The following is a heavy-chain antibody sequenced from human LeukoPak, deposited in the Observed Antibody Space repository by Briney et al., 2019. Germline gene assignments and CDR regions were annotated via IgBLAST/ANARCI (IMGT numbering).Heavy chain of an antibody. J-gene: IGHJ6*02. CDR1: GYTFTSYY. CDR3: ARDPYYDFWSGYYRGYYYYGMDV. V-gene: IGHV1-46*01. Sequence: ASVKVSCKASGYTFTSYYMHWVRQAPGQGLEWMGIINPSGGSTSYAQKFQGRVTMTRDTSTSTVYMELNSLRSEDTAVYYCARDPYYDFWSGYYRGYYYYGMDVWGQGTTVTVSS. CDR2: INPSGGST. D-gene: IGHD3-3*01.